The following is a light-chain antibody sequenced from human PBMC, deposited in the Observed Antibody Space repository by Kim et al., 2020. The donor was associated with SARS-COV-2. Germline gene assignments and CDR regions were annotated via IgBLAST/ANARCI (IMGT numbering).Light chain of an antibody. V-gene: IGKV3-15*01. CDR3: QQYNNWPPGKT. CDR1: QSVSSN. J-gene: IGKJ1*01. CDR2: GAS. Sequence: PGERATPSRRASQSVSSNLAWYQQKPGQAPRLLIYGASTRATGIPARFSGSGSGTELTLTISSLQSEDFAVYYCQQYNNWPPGKTFGQGTKVDIK.